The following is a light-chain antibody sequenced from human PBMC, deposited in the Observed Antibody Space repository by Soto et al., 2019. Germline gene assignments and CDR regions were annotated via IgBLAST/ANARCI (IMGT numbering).Light chain of an antibody. CDR1: QSVSAW. Sequence: DIQMTQSPSTLSASVGDRITITCRASQSVSAWVAWYQQKPGKAPKVVIYDASSLESGVPSRFAGSRSGTEFTLTISSLQPEDFATYSCQQLASYPIGTFGGGTKVDIK. CDR3: QQLASYPIGT. J-gene: IGKJ4*01. CDR2: DAS. V-gene: IGKV1-5*01.